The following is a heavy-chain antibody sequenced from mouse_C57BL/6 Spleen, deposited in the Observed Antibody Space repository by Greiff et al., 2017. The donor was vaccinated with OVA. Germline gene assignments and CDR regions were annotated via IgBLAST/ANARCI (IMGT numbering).Heavy chain of an antibody. D-gene: IGHD2-3*01. CDR1: GYTFTSYW. CDR3: ASSIYYDGYSDY. CDR2: IDPSDSYT. J-gene: IGHJ2*01. V-gene: IGHV1-69*01. Sequence: QVQLQQPGAELVMPGASVKLSCKASGYTFTSYWMHWVKQRPGQGLEWIGEIDPSDSYTNYNQKFKGKSTLTVDKSSSTAYMQISSLTSDDSAVYYYASSIYYDGYSDYWGQGTTLTVSS.